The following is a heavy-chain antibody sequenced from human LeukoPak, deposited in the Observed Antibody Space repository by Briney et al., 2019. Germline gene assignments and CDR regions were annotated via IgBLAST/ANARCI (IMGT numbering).Heavy chain of an antibody. CDR3: AKSGICSGGSCFHDAFDI. CDR1: GFTFSSYG. J-gene: IGHJ3*02. CDR2: ISYDGSNK. V-gene: IGHV3-30*18. Sequence: GRSLRLSCAASGFTFSSYGMHWVRQAPGKGLEWVAVISYDGSNKYYADSVKGRFTISRDNSKNTLYLQMNSLRAEDTAVYYCAKSGICSGGSCFHDAFDIWGQGTMVTVSS. D-gene: IGHD2-15*01.